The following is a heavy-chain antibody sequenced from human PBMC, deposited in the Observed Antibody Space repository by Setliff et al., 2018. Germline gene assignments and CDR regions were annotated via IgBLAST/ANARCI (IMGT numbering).Heavy chain of an antibody. D-gene: IGHD1-26*01. CDR1: GFTFSRYW. Sequence: PGGSLRLSCVASGFTFSRYWMSWVRQAPGKGLEWVSSIHGEGINTYYADSVKGRFTISRDNSKNTLLLQMNSLRADDTAVYYCMKKIIAGGGPPYDYFDYWGQGTLVTVSS. CDR3: MKKIIAGGGPPYDYFDY. J-gene: IGHJ4*02. CDR2: IHGEGINT. V-gene: IGHV3-23*01.